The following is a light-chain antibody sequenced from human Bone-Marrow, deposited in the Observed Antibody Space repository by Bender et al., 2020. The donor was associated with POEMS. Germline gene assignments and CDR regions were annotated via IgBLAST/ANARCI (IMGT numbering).Light chain of an antibody. CDR2: EVS. Sequence: QSALTQPASVSGSPGQSITISCTGTSSDIGAYNLVSWYQQHPGKAPKLLIYEVSKRPSGVPDRFSGSKSGTSASLAITGLQAEDEGDYYCQSYDNSLGGWVFGGGTKLTVL. CDR3: QSYDNSLGGWV. V-gene: IGLV2-14*02. J-gene: IGLJ3*02. CDR1: SSDIGAYNL.